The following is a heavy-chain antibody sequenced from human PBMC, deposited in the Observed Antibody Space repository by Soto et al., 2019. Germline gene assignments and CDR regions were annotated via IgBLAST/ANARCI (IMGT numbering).Heavy chain of an antibody. CDR2: ISGYNGNT. CDR1: GYTFTIYG. Sequence: QVQLVQSGAEVKKPGASVKVSCKASGYTFTIYGISWVRQAPGQGLEWMGWISGYNGNTDYAQNLQDRVTLTTDAYTSSVYMELRSLGSDDTAVYYCARVDYYDSSGYYGYWGQGTLITVSS. J-gene: IGHJ4*02. V-gene: IGHV1-18*04. CDR3: ARVDYYDSSGYYGY. D-gene: IGHD3-22*01.